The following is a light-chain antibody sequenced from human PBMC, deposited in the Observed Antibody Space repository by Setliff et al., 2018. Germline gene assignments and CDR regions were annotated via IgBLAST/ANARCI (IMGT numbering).Light chain of an antibody. CDR3: QQYDSSTAT. CDR2: GAS. CDR1: HSVNSNY. Sequence: EIVLTQSPGTLSLSPGERATLSCRASHSVNSNYLVWYQQKPGQAPRLLIYGASSRASGIPDRFSGSGSGTDFTLSISRLEPEDFGVYYCQQYDSSTATFGQGTKVDIK. V-gene: IGKV3-20*01. J-gene: IGKJ1*01.